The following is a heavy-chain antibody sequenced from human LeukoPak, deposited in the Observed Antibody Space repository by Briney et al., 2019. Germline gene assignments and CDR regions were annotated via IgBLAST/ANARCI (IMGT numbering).Heavy chain of an antibody. CDR3: AKDPYCSGTSCPRDY. Sequence: QPGGSLRLSCAASGFTFSSYGMHWVRQAPGKGLKWVAFIRYDGSNKYYADSVKGRFTIPRDNSKSTLYLQMNSLRAEDTAVYYCAKDPYCSGTSCPRDYWGQGTLVTVSS. V-gene: IGHV3-30*02. J-gene: IGHJ4*02. CDR1: GFTFSSYG. D-gene: IGHD2-2*01. CDR2: IRYDGSNK.